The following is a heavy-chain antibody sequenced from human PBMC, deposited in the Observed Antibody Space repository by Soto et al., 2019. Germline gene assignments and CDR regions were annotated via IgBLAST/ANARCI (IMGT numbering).Heavy chain of an antibody. CDR2: IHNDGSRT. CDR1: GFTFSYYW. V-gene: IGHV3-74*03. Sequence: EVQLVESGGGLVQPGASLRLSCAASGFTFSYYWMHWVRQTPGKGLLWVSHIHNDGSRTTYADSVKGRFTISRDNARNTVYLKMNSLRDDDTAGYYCARGDRGAFDLWGQGTAVTVSS. CDR3: ARGDRGAFDL. D-gene: IGHD1-26*01. J-gene: IGHJ3*01.